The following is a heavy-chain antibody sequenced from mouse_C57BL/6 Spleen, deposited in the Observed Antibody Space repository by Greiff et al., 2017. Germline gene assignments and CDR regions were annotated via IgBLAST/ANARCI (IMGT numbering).Heavy chain of an antibody. D-gene: IGHD3-2*02. Sequence: EVHLVESGGGLVKPGGSLKLSCAASGFTFSSYAMSWVRQTPEKRLEWVATISDGGSYTYYPDNVKGRFTISRDNAKNNLYLQMSHLKSEDTAMYYGARVQAIIPYYYAMDYWGQGTSVTVSS. J-gene: IGHJ4*01. CDR3: ARVQAIIPYYYAMDY. V-gene: IGHV5-4*01. CDR2: ISDGGSYT. CDR1: GFTFSSYA.